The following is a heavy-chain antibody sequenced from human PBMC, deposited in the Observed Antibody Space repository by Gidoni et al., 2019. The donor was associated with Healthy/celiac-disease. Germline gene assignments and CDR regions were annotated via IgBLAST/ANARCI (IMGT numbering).Heavy chain of an antibody. J-gene: IGHJ3*02. CDR2: ISGSGGST. CDR1: GFTFRSYA. CDR3: AKVSPGIAVAGGVGAFDI. V-gene: IGHV3-23*01. Sequence: EVQLLESGGGLVQLGGPLRLSCAASGFTFRSYARSWVRQAPGKGLEWVSAISGSGGSTYYADSVKGRFTISRYNSKNTLYLQMNSLRAEDTAVYYCAKVSPGIAVAGGVGAFDIWGQVTMVTVSS. D-gene: IGHD6-19*01.